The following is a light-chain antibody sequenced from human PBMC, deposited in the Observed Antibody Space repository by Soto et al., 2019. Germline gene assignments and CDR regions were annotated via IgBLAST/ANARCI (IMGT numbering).Light chain of an antibody. CDR3: QQLNSYRGFT. V-gene: IGKV1-9*01. CDR2: VAS. J-gene: IGKJ3*01. CDR1: QDISSY. Sequence: DIQLTQSPSFLSASVGDRVTITCRASQDISSYLAWYQQKPGKAPKLLIYVASTLQSGVPSRFSGNGSGTQFTLTISSLQPEDFATYYCQQLNSYRGFTFGPGTKVDIK.